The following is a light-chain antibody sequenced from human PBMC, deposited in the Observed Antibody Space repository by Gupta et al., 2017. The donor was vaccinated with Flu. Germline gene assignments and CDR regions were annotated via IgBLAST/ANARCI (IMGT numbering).Light chain of an antibody. CDR3: ISYTHRHTWV. Sequence: QSPLPKPASVSGSPGQSTTFPCPGTTSDIGAYNYVSWSHQTSGTAPKLMFYEVSNRPAGVSSRFSGSKSGNTASLTISGLQAEDEGDYFCISYTHRHTWVFGGGTKVTVL. V-gene: IGLV2-14*01. CDR2: EVS. CDR1: TSDIGAYNY. J-gene: IGLJ3*02.